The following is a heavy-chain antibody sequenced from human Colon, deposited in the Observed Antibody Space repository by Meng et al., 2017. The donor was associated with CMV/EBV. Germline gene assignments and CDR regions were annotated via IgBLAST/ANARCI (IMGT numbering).Heavy chain of an antibody. CDR3: ARGKSISDGAQVFDY. CDR1: GNTFTSNY. V-gene: IGHV1-46*01. CDR2: IDPSGGGT. Sequence: VKVSCKASGNTFTSNYMHWVRQAPGQGLEWMGTIDPSGGGTSYAQKFQGRVTMTRDTSTRTLYMELISLRSEDTAVYYCARGKSISDGAQVFDYWGQGTLVTVSS. J-gene: IGHJ4*02. D-gene: IGHD4/OR15-4a*01.